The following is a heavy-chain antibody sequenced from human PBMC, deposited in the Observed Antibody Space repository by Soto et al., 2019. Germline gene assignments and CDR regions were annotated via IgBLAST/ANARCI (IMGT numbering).Heavy chain of an antibody. CDR2: INAYNGNT. CDR3: ASGSGWAVTTRSYYYGMDV. D-gene: IGHD4-17*01. J-gene: IGHJ6*02. CDR1: GYTFTSYG. V-gene: IGHV1-18*01. Sequence: GASVKVSCKASGYTFTSYGISWVRQAPGQGLEWMGWINAYNGNTNYAQKLQGRVTMTTDTSTSTAYMELRSLRSDDTAVYYCASGSGWAVTTRSYYYGMDVWGQGTTVTVSS.